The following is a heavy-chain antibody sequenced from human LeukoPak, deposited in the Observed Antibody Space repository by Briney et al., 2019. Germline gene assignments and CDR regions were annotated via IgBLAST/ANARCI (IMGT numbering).Heavy chain of an antibody. CDR3: TTVLLWFGEPEYYFDY. V-gene: IGHV3-15*01. D-gene: IGHD3-10*01. J-gene: IGHJ4*02. CDR2: IKSKTDGGTT. Sequence: GGSLRLSCTASGFTFGDYAMSWVRQAPGKGLEWVGRIKSKTDGGTTDYAAPVKGRFTISRDDSKNTLYLQMNSLKTEDTAVYYCTTVLLWFGEPEYYFDYWGQGTLVTVSS. CDR1: GFTFGDYA.